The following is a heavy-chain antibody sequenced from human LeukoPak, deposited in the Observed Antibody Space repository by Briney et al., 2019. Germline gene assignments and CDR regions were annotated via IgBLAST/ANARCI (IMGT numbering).Heavy chain of an antibody. CDR3: ARVGVVPAAIPDGFDI. CDR2: ISGGGDSRT. D-gene: IGHD2-2*01. V-gene: IGHV3-23*01. CDR1: GLTFNIYA. J-gene: IGHJ3*02. Sequence: PGGSLRLSCAGSGLTFNIYAMTWVRQAPGKGLEWVSAISGGGDSRTYYADSVRGRFTISRDSLKNTLYLQMNSLTAEDTAVYYCARVGVVPAAIPDGFDIWGQGTMVTVSS.